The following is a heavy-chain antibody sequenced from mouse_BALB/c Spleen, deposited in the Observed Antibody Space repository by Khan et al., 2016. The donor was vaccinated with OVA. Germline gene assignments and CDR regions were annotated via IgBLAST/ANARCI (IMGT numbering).Heavy chain of an antibody. CDR1: GFSLTGYG. Sequence: QVQLKESGPGLVAPSQSLSITCTVSGFSLTGYGVHWVRQPPGKGLEWLGMIWGDGIAVYNSTLKSRLSISKDNSKSQVFLKMNSLQTDDTAKYYCARGPYYGNYYAMDYWGQGTSVTVSS. J-gene: IGHJ4*01. CDR2: IWGDGIA. D-gene: IGHD2-10*01. CDR3: ARGPYYGNYYAMDY. V-gene: IGHV2-6-7*01.